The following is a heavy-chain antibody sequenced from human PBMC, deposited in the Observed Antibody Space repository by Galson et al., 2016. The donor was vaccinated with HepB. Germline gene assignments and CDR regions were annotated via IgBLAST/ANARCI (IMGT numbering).Heavy chain of an antibody. CDR3: ARDNFYGSRTYPPYYYYMDV. V-gene: IGHV3-53*01. J-gene: IGHJ6*03. D-gene: IGHD3-10*01. CDR2: IYTGGST. CDR1: GFTVSRNQ. Sequence: SLRLSCAASGFTVSRNQMTWVRQAPGKGLEWVSVIYTGGSTYYGDSVKGRFTISRDNSKNTLYLQMNSLRAEDTAVYYCARDNFYGSRTYPPYYYYMDVWGKGTTVTVSS.